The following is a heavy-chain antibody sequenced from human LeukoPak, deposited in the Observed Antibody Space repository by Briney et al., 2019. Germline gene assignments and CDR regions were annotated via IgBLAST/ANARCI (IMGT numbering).Heavy chain of an antibody. CDR3: ATAAITEYYYMDV. CDR2: IYPGDSDT. V-gene: IGHV5-51*01. J-gene: IGHJ6*03. Sequence: GESLKISCKGSGYSFTSYWIGWVRQMPGKGLEWMGIIYPGDSDTRYSPSFQGQVTISADKSISTAYLQWSSLKASDTAMYYCATAAITEYYYMDVRGKGTTVTVSS. D-gene: IGHD2-2*02. CDR1: GYSFTSYW.